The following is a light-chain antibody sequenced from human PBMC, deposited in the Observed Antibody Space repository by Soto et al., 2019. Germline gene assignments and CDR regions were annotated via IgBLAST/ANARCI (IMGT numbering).Light chain of an antibody. CDR2: WAS. V-gene: IGKV4-1*01. CDR1: QSVLYSSNNKNY. CDR3: QKYYSTTWT. Sequence: DIVMTQSPDSLAVSLGERATINCKSSQSVLYSSNNKNYLAWYQQKAGQPPKLLIYWASTRESGVPDRFSGSGSGTDFTLTISSLQAEDVAVYYCQKYYSTTWTFGQGTKVEIK. J-gene: IGKJ1*01.